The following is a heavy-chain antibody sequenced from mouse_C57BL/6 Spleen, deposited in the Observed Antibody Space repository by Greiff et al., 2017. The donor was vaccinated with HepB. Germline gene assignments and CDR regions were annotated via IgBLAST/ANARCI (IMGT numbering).Heavy chain of an antibody. D-gene: IGHD2-4*01. CDR1: GYTFTSYD. V-gene: IGHV1-85*01. CDR2: IYPRDGST. J-gene: IGHJ2*01. Sequence: QVQLKQSGPELVKPGASVKLSCKASGYTFTSYDINWVKQRPGQGLEWIGWIYPRDGSTKYNEKFKGKATLTVDTSSSTAYMELHSLTSEDSAVYFCASQGASTMITTGYFDYWGQGTTLTVSS. CDR3: ASQGASTMITTGYFDY.